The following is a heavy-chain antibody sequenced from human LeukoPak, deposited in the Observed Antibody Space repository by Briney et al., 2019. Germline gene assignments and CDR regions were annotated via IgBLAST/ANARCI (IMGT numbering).Heavy chain of an antibody. CDR3: AREPAHYDFWSGVDY. CDR2: IYTSGST. J-gene: IGHJ4*02. CDR1: GGSISSGSYY. V-gene: IGHV4-61*02. D-gene: IGHD3-3*01. Sequence: SETLSLICTVSGGSISSGSYYWSWIRQPAGKGLEWIGRIYTSGSTNYNPSLKSRVTISVDTSKNQFSLKLSSVTAADTAVYYCAREPAHYDFWSGVDYWGQGTLVTVSS.